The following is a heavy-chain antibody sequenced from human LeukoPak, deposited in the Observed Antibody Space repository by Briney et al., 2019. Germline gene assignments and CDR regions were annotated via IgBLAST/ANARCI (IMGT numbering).Heavy chain of an antibody. Sequence: GGSLTPSCAASGFTFSSYGMHWVRQAPGKGLEWVAVIWYDGSNKYYADSVKGRFTISRDNSKNTLYLQMNSLRAEDTAVYYCARGPYYFDYWGQGTLVTVSS. J-gene: IGHJ4*02. CDR2: IWYDGSNK. V-gene: IGHV3-33*01. CDR1: GFTFSSYG. CDR3: ARGPYYFDY.